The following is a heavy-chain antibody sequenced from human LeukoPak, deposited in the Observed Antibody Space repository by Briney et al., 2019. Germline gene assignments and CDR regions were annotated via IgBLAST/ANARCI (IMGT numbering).Heavy chain of an antibody. CDR3: ARDFSQAPYYWYMDV. CDR2: ISGAGGST. D-gene: IGHD3-3*01. CDR1: GFTFSSFA. Sequence: GGSLRLSCAASGFTFSSFAMSWVRQAPGKGLEWVSSISGAGGSTYYADSVKGRFTISRDNSKNTLYLQMNSLRAEDTAVYFCARDFSQAPYYWYMDVWGKGTTVTVSS. J-gene: IGHJ6*03. V-gene: IGHV3-23*01.